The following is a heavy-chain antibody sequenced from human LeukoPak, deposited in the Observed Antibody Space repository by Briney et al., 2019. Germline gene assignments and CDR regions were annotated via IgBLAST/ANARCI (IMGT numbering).Heavy chain of an antibody. J-gene: IGHJ4*02. CDR2: INPNSGGT. CDR1: AYSFTDSY. Sequence: ASVKVSCKASAYSFTDSYIHWVRQAPGQGLEWMGRINPNSGGTDYAQKFQGRVTMTRDTSISTAYMELSRLRSDDTAVYYCARSSPTYYFDSSGYYYGDYWGQGTLVIVSS. V-gene: IGHV1-2*06. CDR3: ARSSPTYYFDSSGYYYGDY. D-gene: IGHD3-22*01.